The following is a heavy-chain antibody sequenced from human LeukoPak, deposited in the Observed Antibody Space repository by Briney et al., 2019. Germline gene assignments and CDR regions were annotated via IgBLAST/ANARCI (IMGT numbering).Heavy chain of an antibody. CDR1: GFTFSSYS. J-gene: IGHJ3*02. D-gene: IGHD3-3*01. CDR3: ARDRAEWGGYPDAFDI. CDR2: ISSSSSYI. V-gene: IGHV3-21*01. Sequence: PGGSLRLACAASGFTFSSYSMNWVRQAPGKGLEWVSSISSSSSYIYYADSVKGRFTISRDNAENSLFLQMNSLRAEDTAVYYCARDRAEWGGYPDAFDIWGQGTMVTVSS.